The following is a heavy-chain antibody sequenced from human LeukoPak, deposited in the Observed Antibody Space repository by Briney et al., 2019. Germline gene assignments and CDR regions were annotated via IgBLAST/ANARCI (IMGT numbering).Heavy chain of an antibody. V-gene: IGHV1-69*13. CDR3: ARLGEGYNPPDY. CDR1: GGTFSSYA. D-gene: IGHD5-24*01. Sequence: ASVTVSCKASGGTFSSYAISWVRQAPGQGLEWMGGIIPIFGTANYAQKFQGRVTLTADESTSTAYMDLTSLKPEDTAVYYCARLGEGYNPPDYWGGAGLV. J-gene: IGHJ4*02. CDR2: IIPIFGTA.